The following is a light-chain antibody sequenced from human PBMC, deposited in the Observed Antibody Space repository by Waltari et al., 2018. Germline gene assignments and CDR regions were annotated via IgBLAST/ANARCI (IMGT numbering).Light chain of an antibody. CDR2: GNN. CDR1: SSNIGAGFD. J-gene: IGLJ2*01. CDR3: QSYDSSLFVV. Sequence: QSVLTQPPSVSGAPGQRVTISCTGSSSNIGAGFDVHWYQQLPGTAPKLLIFGNNNRPSGVPDRFSGSKSGTAACLAITGLQAEDEADYYCQSYDSSLFVVFGGGTKLTVL. V-gene: IGLV1-40*01.